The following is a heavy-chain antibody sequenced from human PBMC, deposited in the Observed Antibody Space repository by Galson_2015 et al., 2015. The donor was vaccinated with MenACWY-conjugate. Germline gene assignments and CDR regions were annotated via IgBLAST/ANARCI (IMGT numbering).Heavy chain of an antibody. Sequence: QSGAEVKKPGESLKISCKTSGYSFASYWIVWVRQLPGKGLELLGTMYPGDSDSRYSTPFQGQVTMSADQYINTTYLQWASLKSSGSAIYYCSRRSARSHFDHWGQGTLVTVSS. CDR1: GYSFASYW. CDR2: MYPGDSDS. CDR3: SRRSARSHFDH. J-gene: IGHJ4*02. V-gene: IGHV5-51*03. D-gene: IGHD6-6*01.